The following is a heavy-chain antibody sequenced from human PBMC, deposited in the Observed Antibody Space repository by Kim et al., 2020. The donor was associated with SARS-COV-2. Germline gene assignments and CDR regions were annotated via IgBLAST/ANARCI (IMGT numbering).Heavy chain of an antibody. J-gene: IGHJ3*02. Sequence: ASVKVSCKASGYTFTSYAMNWVRQAPGQGLEWMGWINTNTGNPTYAQGFTGRFVFSLDTSVSTAYLQISSLKAEDTAVYYCARDYRMVRGRGDAFDIWGQGTMVTVSS. CDR2: INTNTGNP. CDR1: GYTFTSYA. CDR3: ARDYRMVRGRGDAFDI. D-gene: IGHD3-10*01. V-gene: IGHV7-4-1*02.